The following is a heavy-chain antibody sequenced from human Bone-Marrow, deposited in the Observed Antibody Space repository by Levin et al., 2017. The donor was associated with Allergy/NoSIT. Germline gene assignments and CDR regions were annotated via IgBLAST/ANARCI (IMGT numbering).Heavy chain of an antibody. CDR2: IYHSGST. Sequence: SETLSLTCTVSGSSISSGYYWGWIRQPPGKGLEWIGSIYHSGSTYYNPSLKSRVTISVDTSKNQFSLKLSSVTAADTAVYYCARDYDSSGYYHNPLGYWGQGTLVTVSS. J-gene: IGHJ4*02. CDR1: GSSISSGYY. V-gene: IGHV4-38-2*02. CDR3: ARDYDSSGYYHNPLGY. D-gene: IGHD3-22*01.